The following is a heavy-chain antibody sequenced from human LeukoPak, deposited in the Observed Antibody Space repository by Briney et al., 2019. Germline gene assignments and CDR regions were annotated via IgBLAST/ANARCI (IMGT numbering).Heavy chain of an antibody. CDR3: AKGRVVAGTKSLMYHWLGP. V-gene: IGHV1-2*02. D-gene: IGHD6-19*01. Sequence: GASVKVSCKTSGYTFTGYYLHWVRQAPGQGLEWMGWINPNSGGTKYAQKFQGRVTMTRDTSINTVYVGLSRLSSDDTAVYYCAKGRVVAGTKSLMYHWLGPWGQGTLVTVSS. J-gene: IGHJ5*02. CDR2: INPNSGGT. CDR1: GYTFTGYY.